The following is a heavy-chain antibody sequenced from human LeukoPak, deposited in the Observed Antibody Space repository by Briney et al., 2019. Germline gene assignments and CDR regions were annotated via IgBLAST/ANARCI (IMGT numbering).Heavy chain of an antibody. Sequence: SETLSLTCAVYGGSFSGYYWSWIRQPPGKGLEWIGEINHSGSTNYNPSLKSRVTISVDTSKNQFSLKLSSVTAADTAVYYCARAAVVYAEAYFDYWGQGTLVTVSS. D-gene: IGHD2-8*02. V-gene: IGHV4-34*01. CDR3: ARAAVVYAEAYFDY. CDR2: INHSGST. J-gene: IGHJ4*02. CDR1: GGSFSGYY.